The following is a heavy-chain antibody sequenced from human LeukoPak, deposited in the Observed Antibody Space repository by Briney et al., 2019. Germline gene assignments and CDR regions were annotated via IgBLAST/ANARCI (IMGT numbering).Heavy chain of an antibody. D-gene: IGHD3-22*01. Sequence: GASVKVSCKASGYTFTRYDINWVRQATGQGLEWMGWMNPNSGSTGYAQKFQGRVTMTRNTSISTAYMELSSLRSDDTAVYYCAKSLYFYDRSNYRYYYYMDVWAAGTTVTVSS. J-gene: IGHJ6*03. V-gene: IGHV1-8*01. CDR1: GYTFTRYD. CDR2: MNPNSGST. CDR3: AKSLYFYDRSNYRYYYYMDV.